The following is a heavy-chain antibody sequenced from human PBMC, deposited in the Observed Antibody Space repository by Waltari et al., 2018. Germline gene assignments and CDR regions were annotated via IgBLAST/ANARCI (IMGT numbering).Heavy chain of an antibody. CDR2: ISYDGSNK. D-gene: IGHD3-22*01. CDR3: AKDRAAITMIVVAHYGGANRGEFDY. Sequence: LRLSCAASGFTFSSYGMHWVRQAPGKGLEWVAVISYDGSNKYYADSVKGRFTISRDNSKNTLYLQMNSLRAEDTAVYYCAKDRAAITMIVVAHYGGANRGEFDYWGQGTLVTVSS. CDR1: GFTFSSYG. J-gene: IGHJ4*02. V-gene: IGHV3-30*18.